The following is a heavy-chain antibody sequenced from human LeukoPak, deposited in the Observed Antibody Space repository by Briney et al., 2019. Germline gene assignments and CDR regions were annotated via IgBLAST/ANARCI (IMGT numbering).Heavy chain of an antibody. V-gene: IGHV1-18*01. J-gene: IGHJ5*02. CDR3: ARSPYYDILTGYYSTSNWFDP. CDR1: GYTFTSYG. D-gene: IGHD3-9*01. CDR2: ISAYNGNT. Sequence: ASVKVSCQASGYTFTSYGISWVRQAPGQGLEWMGWISAYNGNTNYAQKLQGRVTMTTDTYTSTAYMELRSLRSDDTAVYYCARSPYYDILTGYYSTSNWFDPWGQGTLVTVSS.